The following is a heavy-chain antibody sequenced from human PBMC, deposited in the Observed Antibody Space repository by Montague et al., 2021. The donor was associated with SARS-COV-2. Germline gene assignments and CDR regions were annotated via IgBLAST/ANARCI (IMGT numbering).Heavy chain of an antibody. V-gene: IGHV4-61*01. D-gene: IGHD3-22*01. CDR2: IYDSGST. CDR1: GDSVISDKYY. J-gene: IGHJ5*02. CDR3: VKGSGYP. Sequence: SETLSLTCTVTGDSVISDKYYWSWIRQPPGKGLEWIGFIYDSGSTSYNPSLHSRVTITIDTSKNQLSLKLMSVTPADTAVYYCVKGSGYPWGQGTLVTVSS.